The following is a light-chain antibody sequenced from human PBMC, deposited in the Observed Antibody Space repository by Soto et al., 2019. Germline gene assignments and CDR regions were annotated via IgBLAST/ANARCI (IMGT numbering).Light chain of an antibody. V-gene: IGKV1-13*02. Sequence: AIQLTQSPSSLSASVGDRVTITCRASQDIRGALAWYQQKPGKAPKLLIYDVSSLESGVPSRFSGSGSGTDVTLTISSLQPEDFATYYCQQFNTYPITFGQGTRLEIK. CDR2: DVS. CDR1: QDIRGA. CDR3: QQFNTYPIT. J-gene: IGKJ5*01.